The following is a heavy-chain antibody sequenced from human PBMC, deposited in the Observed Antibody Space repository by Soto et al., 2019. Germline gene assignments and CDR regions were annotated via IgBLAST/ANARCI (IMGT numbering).Heavy chain of an antibody. V-gene: IGHV3-33*03. J-gene: IGHJ6*02. CDR1: GFSSSNHG. CDR3: ATDGFNKPGYYYGMGV. CDR2: IWSDASNK. Sequence: GESLKISCAAAGFSSSNHGMHWVRQAPGKGLEWVAAIWSDASNKYYADSGKGRFTISRDNSKNTLYLQMNTLRAEDTAVYYCATDGFNKPGYYYGMGVWGQGTTVTVSS. D-gene: IGHD6-25*01.